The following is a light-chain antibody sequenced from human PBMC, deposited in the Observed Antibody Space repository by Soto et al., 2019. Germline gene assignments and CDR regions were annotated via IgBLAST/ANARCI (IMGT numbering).Light chain of an antibody. CDR3: QQYVRSPWT. V-gene: IGKV3-20*01. Sequence: ENVLTLSPGTLSLSKGERATLSCRASQSVSSSYLTWYQQKPGQAPRLLIYGASSRATGIPDRFSGSGSGTDFILTISRLEPEDFAVYFCQQYVRSPWTFGQGTKVDIK. CDR2: GAS. CDR1: QSVSSSY. J-gene: IGKJ1*01.